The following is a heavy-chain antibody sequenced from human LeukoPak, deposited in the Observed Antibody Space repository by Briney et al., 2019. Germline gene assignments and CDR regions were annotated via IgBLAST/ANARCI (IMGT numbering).Heavy chain of an antibody. Sequence: PGRSLRLSCAASGFTFSSYGMHWVRQAPGKGLEWVSAISGSGGSTYYADSVKGRFTISRDNSKNTLYLQMNSLRAEDTAVYYCAKRTRRVLLWFGELLNWGQGTLVTVSS. D-gene: IGHD3-10*01. CDR2: ISGSGGST. J-gene: IGHJ4*02. V-gene: IGHV3-23*01. CDR1: GFTFSSYG. CDR3: AKRTRRVLLWFGELLN.